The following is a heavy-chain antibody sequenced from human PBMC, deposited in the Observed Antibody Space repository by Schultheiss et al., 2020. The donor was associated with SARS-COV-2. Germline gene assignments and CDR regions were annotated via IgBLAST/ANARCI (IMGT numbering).Heavy chain of an antibody. CDR1: GYTFTSYD. J-gene: IGHJ4*02. V-gene: IGHV1-69*06. Sequence: SVKVSCKASGYTFTSYDINWVRQATGQGLEWMGGIIPIFGTANYAQKFQGRVTMTEDTSTDTAYMELSSLRSEDTAVYYCATVWRGGNFNYWGQGTLVTVSS. CDR3: ATVWRGGNFNY. CDR2: IIPIFGTA. D-gene: IGHD2-15*01.